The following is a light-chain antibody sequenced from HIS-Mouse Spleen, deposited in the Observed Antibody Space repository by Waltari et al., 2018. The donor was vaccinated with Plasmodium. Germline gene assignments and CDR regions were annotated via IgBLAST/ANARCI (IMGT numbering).Light chain of an antibody. Sequence: ELVMTQSPATLSVSPGERDTLSCRASQSVSSNFAWYQQKPGQAPRLLIYGASTRATGIPARFSGSGSGTEFTLTISSLQSEDFAVYYCQQYNNWSFTFGPGTKVDIK. CDR2: GAS. CDR1: QSVSSN. V-gene: IGKV3-15*01. J-gene: IGKJ3*01. CDR3: QQYNNWSFT.